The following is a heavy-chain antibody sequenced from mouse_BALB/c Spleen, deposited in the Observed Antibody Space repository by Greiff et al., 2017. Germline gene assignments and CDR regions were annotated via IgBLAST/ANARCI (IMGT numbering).Heavy chain of an antibody. J-gene: IGHJ3*01. V-gene: IGHV6-6*02. CDR1: GFTFSNYW. Sequence: VQGVESGGGLVQPGGSMKLSCVASGFTFSNYWMNWVRQSPEKGLEWVAEIRLKSNNYATHYAESVKGRFTISRDDSKSSVYLQMNNLRAEDTGIYYCTRDGNPAWFAYWGQGTLVTVSA. D-gene: IGHD2-1*01. CDR3: TRDGNPAWFAY. CDR2: IRLKSNNYAT.